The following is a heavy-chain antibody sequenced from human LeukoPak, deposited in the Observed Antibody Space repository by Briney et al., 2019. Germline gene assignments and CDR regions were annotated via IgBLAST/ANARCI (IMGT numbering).Heavy chain of an antibody. D-gene: IGHD4-11*01. CDR3: ARTTVTTYNLDY. Sequence: SETLSLTCTVSSGSISSSSYYWGWIRQPPGQGLEWIGTIYYSGSTYYNPSLKSRVTISVDTSKNQFSLKLSSVTAADTAVYYCARTTVTTYNLDYWGQGTLVTVSS. CDR1: SGSISSSSYY. J-gene: IGHJ4*02. CDR2: IYYSGST. V-gene: IGHV4-39*07.